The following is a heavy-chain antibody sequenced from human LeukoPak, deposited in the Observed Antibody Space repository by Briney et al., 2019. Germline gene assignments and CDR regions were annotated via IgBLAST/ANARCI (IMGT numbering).Heavy chain of an antibody. V-gene: IGHV3-74*01. CDR3: ARSNQADDY. CDR1: GFTFSSYW. Sequence: GGSLRLSCAASGFTFSSYWMRWVRQVPGKGLVWVARINPGGSSITYADSVKGRFTISRDNAKNTLYLQMDSLIAEDTGVYYCARSNQADDYWGQGTLVTVSS. D-gene: IGHD1-14*01. CDR2: INPGGSSI. J-gene: IGHJ4*02.